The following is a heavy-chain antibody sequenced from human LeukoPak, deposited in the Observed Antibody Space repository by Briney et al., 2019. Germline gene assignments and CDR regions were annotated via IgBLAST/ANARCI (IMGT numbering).Heavy chain of an antibody. Sequence: SETLSLTCAVSGYSISSSSYYWGWIRQPPGKGLEWIGSIYYSGSTYYNPSLKSRVTISVDTSKNQFSLKLSSVTAADTAVYYCARRVVGATGTFDYWGQGTLVTVSS. CDR2: IYYSGST. CDR1: GYSISSSSYY. D-gene: IGHD1-26*01. J-gene: IGHJ4*02. V-gene: IGHV4-39*01. CDR3: ARRVVGATGTFDY.